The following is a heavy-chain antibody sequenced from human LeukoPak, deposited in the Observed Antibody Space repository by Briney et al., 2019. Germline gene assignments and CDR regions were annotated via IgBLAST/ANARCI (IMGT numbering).Heavy chain of an antibody. CDR2: IYSSGRT. Sequence: SETLSLTCSVSGAPISAYHWSWIRQPAGKGLEWIGRIYSSGRTNYIPPLKSRLTMSVDTSKNQFSLKLNSVTAADTAVYYCARDYSYPDYWGQGTLVTVSS. J-gene: IGHJ4*02. D-gene: IGHD5-18*01. CDR1: GAPISAYH. CDR3: ARDYSYPDY. V-gene: IGHV4-4*07.